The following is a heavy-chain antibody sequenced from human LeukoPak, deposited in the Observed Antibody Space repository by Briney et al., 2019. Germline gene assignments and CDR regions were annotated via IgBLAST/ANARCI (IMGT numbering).Heavy chain of an antibody. D-gene: IGHD6-6*01. CDR3: ARDALAARPDYYYGMDV. CDR1: GYTFTSYY. J-gene: IGHJ6*02. CDR2: INPSGGST. Sequence: ASVKVSCKASGYTFTSYYMHWVRQAPGQGLEWMGIINPSGGSTSYAQKFQGRVTMTRDTSTSTVYMELSSLRSEDTAVYYCARDALAARPDYYYGMDVWGQGTTVTVSS. V-gene: IGHV1-46*01.